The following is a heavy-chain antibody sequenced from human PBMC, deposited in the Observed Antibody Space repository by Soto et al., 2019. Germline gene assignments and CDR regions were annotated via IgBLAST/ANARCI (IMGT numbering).Heavy chain of an antibody. Sequence: QVQLQQWGAGLLKPSETLSLTCAVYGGSFSGYYWSWIRQPPGKGLEWIGEVNHSGSTNYNPSLKSRVTISVDTSKNQFSLKVSSVTAADTAVYYCARDVHKVTTFVHYYCGMDVWGQGTTVTVSS. D-gene: IGHD2-21*02. CDR2: VNHSGST. CDR1: GGSFSGYY. CDR3: ARDVHKVTTFVHYYCGMDV. J-gene: IGHJ6*02. V-gene: IGHV4-34*01.